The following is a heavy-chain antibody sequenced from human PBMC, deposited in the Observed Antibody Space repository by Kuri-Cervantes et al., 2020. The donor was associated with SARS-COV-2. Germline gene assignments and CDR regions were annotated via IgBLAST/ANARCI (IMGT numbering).Heavy chain of an antibody. V-gene: IGHV3-30-3*01. D-gene: IGHD6-13*01. J-gene: IGHJ4*02. CDR2: ISYDGSNK. CDR3: ASPYSSSWREVGVDY. CDR1: GSTFSSYA. Sequence: GGSLRLSCAASGSTFSSYAMHWVRQAPGKGLEWVAVISYDGSNKYYADSVKGRFTISRDNSKNTLYLQMNSLRAEDTAVYYCASPYSSSWREVGVDYWGQGTLVTVSS.